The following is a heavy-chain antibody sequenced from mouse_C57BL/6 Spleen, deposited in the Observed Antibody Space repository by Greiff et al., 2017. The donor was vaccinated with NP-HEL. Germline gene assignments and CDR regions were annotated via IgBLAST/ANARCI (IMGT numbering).Heavy chain of an antibody. V-gene: IGHV1-64*01. CDR2: IHPNSGST. Sequence: QVQLQQSGAELVKPGASVKLSCKASGYTFTSYWMHWVKQRPGQGLEWIGMIHPNSGSTNYNEKFKSKATLTVDKSSSTAYMQLSSLTSEDSAVYYCARPTVVATEYFDVWGTGTTVTVSS. D-gene: IGHD1-1*01. J-gene: IGHJ1*03. CDR3: ARPTVVATEYFDV. CDR1: GYTFTSYW.